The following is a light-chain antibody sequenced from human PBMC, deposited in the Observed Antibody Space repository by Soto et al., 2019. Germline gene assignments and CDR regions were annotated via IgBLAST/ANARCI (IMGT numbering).Light chain of an antibody. CDR3: CSYAGNYRV. CDR2: DVN. V-gene: IGLV2-11*01. CDR1: SSDVGGYDF. J-gene: IGLJ2*01. Sequence: QSALTQPRSVSGSPGQSVTISCTGTSSDVGGYDFVSWYQQHPGKAPKLIIYDVNKRPSGVPDRFSGSKSGNTASLTISGLQAEDEADYCCCSYAGNYRVFGGGTKVPVL.